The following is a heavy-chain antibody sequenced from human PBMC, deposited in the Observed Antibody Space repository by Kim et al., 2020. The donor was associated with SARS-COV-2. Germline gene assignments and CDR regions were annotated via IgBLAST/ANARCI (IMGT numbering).Heavy chain of an antibody. J-gene: IGHJ5*02. CDR3: AGGLFSSGGA. V-gene: IGHV3-74*01. D-gene: IGHD3-22*01. Sequence: GGSLRLSCAASGFMFSNYWMHWVRQVPGKGLVWVSRINTDGRITTYVDSVKGRFTISRDNARNMLYLQMNSLRFDDTAVYYCAGGLFSSGGAWGRGTLVAVSS. CDR1: GFMFSNYW. CDR2: INTDGRIT.